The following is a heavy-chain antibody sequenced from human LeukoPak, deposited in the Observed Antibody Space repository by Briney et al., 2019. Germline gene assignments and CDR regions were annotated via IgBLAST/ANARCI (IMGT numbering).Heavy chain of an antibody. CDR2: INPNSGGT. CDR3: ASLGGYYDSRLYAFDI. J-gene: IGHJ3*02. D-gene: IGHD3-22*01. CDR1: GYTFTGYY. Sequence: ASVKVSCKASGYTFTGYYMHWVRQAPGQGLEWMGWINPNSGGTNYAQKFQGRVTMTRDTSISTAYMELSGLRSDDTAVYYCASLGGYYDSRLYAFDIWGQGTMVTVSS. V-gene: IGHV1-2*02.